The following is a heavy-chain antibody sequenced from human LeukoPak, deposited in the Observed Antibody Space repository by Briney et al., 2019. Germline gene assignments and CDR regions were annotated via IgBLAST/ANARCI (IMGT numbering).Heavy chain of an antibody. V-gene: IGHV1-8*01. J-gene: IGHJ4*02. CDR3: AGGYYYDSSGYRPGFDY. D-gene: IGHD3-22*01. CDR1: VYTFTSYD. Sequence: EASVKVSCKASVYTFTSYDINWVRQATGQGLEWMGWMNPNSGNTGYAQKFQGRVTMTRNTSISTAYMELSSLRSEDTAVYYCAGGYYYDSSGYRPGFDYWGQGTLVTVSS. CDR2: MNPNSGNT.